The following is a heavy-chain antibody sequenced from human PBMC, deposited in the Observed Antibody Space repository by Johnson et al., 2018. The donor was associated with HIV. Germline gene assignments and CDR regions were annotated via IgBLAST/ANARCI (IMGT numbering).Heavy chain of an antibody. CDR2: INWNGGST. CDR1: GFTFDDYG. CDR3: ARGPTMRYCTNGVCYIGAFDI. J-gene: IGHJ3*02. V-gene: IGHV3-20*04. Sequence: VQVLESGGGVVRPGGSLRLSCAASGFTFDDYGMSWVRQAPGKGLEWVSGINWNGGSTGYADSVKGRFTISRDNAKNSLYLQMNSLRAEDTALYYCARGPTMRYCTNGVCYIGAFDIWGQGTMVTVSS. D-gene: IGHD2-8*01.